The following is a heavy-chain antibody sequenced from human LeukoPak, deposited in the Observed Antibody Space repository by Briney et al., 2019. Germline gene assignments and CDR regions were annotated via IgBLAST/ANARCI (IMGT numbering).Heavy chain of an antibody. V-gene: IGHV3-33*06. D-gene: IGHD6-19*01. CDR3: PKDGSGPYGSLFDP. CDR2: IWYDGTKT. J-gene: IGHJ5*02. Sequence: GRSLRLSCAASGFTFSNFGMHWVRQAPGKGLEWVAVIWYDGTKTHYVDSVKGRFTISRDNSKSTLYLQMDSLRVEDTAVYYCPKDGSGPYGSLFDPWGQGTLVIVSS. CDR1: GFTFSNFG.